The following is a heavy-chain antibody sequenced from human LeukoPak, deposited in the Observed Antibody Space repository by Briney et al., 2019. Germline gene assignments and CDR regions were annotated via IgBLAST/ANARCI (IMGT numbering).Heavy chain of an antibody. CDR3: ARRLIGFDY. Sequence: SETLSLTCTVSGVSISSSSYNWGWISQPPGKGLEWIASIYYSGTTSNNPSLKSRVTISVDTSKNQFSLRLSSVTAADTAVYYCARRLIGFDYWGQGTLVTVSS. D-gene: IGHD3-16*01. CDR1: GVSISSSSYN. J-gene: IGHJ4*02. V-gene: IGHV4-39*07. CDR2: IYYSGTT.